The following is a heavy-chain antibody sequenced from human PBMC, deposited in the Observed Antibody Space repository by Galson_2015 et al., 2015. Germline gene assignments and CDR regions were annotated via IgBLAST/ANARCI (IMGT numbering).Heavy chain of an antibody. V-gene: IGHV5-51*01. CDR3: ARGRYCSAGRCRNWFDP. J-gene: IGHJ5*02. CDR2: IYPDDSDT. Sequence: QSGAEVKKPGESLTISCKGSGYTFSNYWIGWVRQMPGKGLEWMAIIYPDDSDTRYSLSFQGQVTISADKSTSTAYLQWSSLKASDTAMYYCARGRYCSAGRCRNWFDPWGQGTLVTVSS. D-gene: IGHD2-15*01. CDR1: GYTFSNYW.